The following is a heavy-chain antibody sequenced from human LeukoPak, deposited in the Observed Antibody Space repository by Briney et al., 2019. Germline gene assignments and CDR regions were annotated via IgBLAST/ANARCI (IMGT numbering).Heavy chain of an antibody. D-gene: IGHD3-22*01. CDR1: GFTCRSCG. Sequence: GGSLRLSCAASGFTCRSCGMHGFRQAPGKGLEWMAVISYDGSNKYYADSVKGRFTISRDNSKNTLYLQMNSLRAEDTAVYYCAKDLLDYYDSSGEGAFDIWGQGTMVTVSS. J-gene: IGHJ3*02. CDR3: AKDLLDYYDSSGEGAFDI. V-gene: IGHV3-30*18. CDR2: ISYDGSNK.